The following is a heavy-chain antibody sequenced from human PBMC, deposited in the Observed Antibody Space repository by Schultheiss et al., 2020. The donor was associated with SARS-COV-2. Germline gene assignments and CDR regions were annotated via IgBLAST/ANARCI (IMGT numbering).Heavy chain of an antibody. CDR2: ISSSGSTI. CDR3: ARDRNWSGYYNFDY. J-gene: IGHJ4*02. Sequence: GGSLRLSCAASGFTFSSYEMNWVRQAPGKGLEWVSYISSSGSTIYYADSVKGRFTISRDNAKNSLYLQMNSLRAEDTAVYYCARDRNWSGYYNFDYWGQGTLVTVSS. V-gene: IGHV3-48*03. CDR1: GFTFSSYE. D-gene: IGHD3-3*01.